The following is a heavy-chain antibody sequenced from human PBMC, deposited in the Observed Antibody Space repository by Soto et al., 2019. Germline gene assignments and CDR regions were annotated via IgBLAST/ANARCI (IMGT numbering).Heavy chain of an antibody. V-gene: IGHV4-61*01. CDR2: IYNSGTT. D-gene: IGHD1-26*01. CDR1: GGSVSSGSYS. J-gene: IGHJ6*02. Sequence: SETLSLTCTVSGGSVSSGSYSWSWIRQPPGKGLEWMGYIYNSGTTDYNPSLKSRVTISVDTSKNQFSLNLSSVTAADTAIYYCARIYSGNYIYYYGLDVWGQGTTVTVSS. CDR3: ARIYSGNYIYYYGLDV.